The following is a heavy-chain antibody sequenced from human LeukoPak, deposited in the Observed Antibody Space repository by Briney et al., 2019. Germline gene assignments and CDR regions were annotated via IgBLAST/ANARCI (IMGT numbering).Heavy chain of an antibody. CDR2: ISGGGSNT. J-gene: IGHJ4*02. CDR1: GFTFTSNA. Sequence: GGSLRLSCAASGFTFTSNAMNWVRQAPGKGLDWVSGISGGGSNTFYSDSAKGRFTISRDNSKNTVYLQMNSLRAEDTAVYYCARGACSSTSCYYGNYYFDSWGQGTLVTVSS. V-gene: IGHV3-23*01. D-gene: IGHD2-2*01. CDR3: ARGACSSTSCYYGNYYFDS.